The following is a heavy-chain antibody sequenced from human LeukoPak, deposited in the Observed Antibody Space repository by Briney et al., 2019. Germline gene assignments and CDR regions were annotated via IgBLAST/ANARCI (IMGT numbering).Heavy chain of an antibody. CDR3: ARYGVPNFDY. Sequence: GGSLRLSCAASGFTFSTYWMHWVRQGPGKGLVWVSRINTDGGSTTYADSVKGRFTISRDNAKNTLYLQMNSLRPEDTAVYYCARYGVPNFDYWGQGTLVTVSA. J-gene: IGHJ4*02. CDR1: GFTFSTYW. CDR2: INTDGGST. D-gene: IGHD3-3*01. V-gene: IGHV3-74*01.